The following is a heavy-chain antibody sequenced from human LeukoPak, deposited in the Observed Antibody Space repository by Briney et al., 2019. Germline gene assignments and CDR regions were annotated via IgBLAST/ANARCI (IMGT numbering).Heavy chain of an antibody. CDR3: ARVTTLTNEYSDGEI. J-gene: IGHJ4*02. D-gene: IGHD4-17*01. CDR2: IIPIFGTA. V-gene: IGHV1-69*05. CDR1: GGTFSSYA. Sequence: SVKVSCKASGGTFSSYAISWVRQAPGQGLEWMGRIIPIFGTANYAQKFQGRVTITTDEYTSTASMALSRLRSEDTAEYYSARVTTLTNEYSDGEIWGQGTLVTVSS.